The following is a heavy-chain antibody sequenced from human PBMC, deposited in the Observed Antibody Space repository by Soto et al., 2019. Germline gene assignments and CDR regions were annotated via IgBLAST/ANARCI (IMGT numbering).Heavy chain of an antibody. CDR3: AKVTRYGGNSYYYYYGMDV. CDR1: GFTFSSYA. D-gene: IGHD4-17*01. J-gene: IGHJ6*02. V-gene: IGHV3-23*01. CDR2: ISGSGGST. Sequence: PGGSLRLSCAASGFTFSSYAMSWVRQAPGKGLEWVSAISGSGGSTYYADSVKGRFTISRDNSKNTLYLQMNSLRAEDTAVYYCAKVTRYGGNSYYYYYGMDVWGQGTTVTVSS.